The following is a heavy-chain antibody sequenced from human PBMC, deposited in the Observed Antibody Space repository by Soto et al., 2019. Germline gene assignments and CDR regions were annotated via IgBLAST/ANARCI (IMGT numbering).Heavy chain of an antibody. D-gene: IGHD1-26*01. CDR1: GFTFSSYA. J-gene: IGHJ4*02. V-gene: IGHV3-23*01. CDR3: AKGSDSGSYYGDD. CDR2: ISGSGGST. Sequence: GGSLRLSCAASGFTFSSYAMSWVRQAPGKGLEWVSAISGSGGSTYYADSVKGRFTISRDNSKNTLYLQMNSLRAEDTAVEYCAKGSDSGSYYGDDWGQGTLVTVSS.